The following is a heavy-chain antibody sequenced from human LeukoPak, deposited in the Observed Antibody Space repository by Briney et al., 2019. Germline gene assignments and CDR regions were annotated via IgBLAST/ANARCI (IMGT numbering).Heavy chain of an antibody. V-gene: IGHV1-69*05. Sequence: GASVKVSCKASGGTFSSYAISWVRQAPGQGLEWMGGIIPIFGTAHYAQKFQGRVTITTDESTSTAYMELSSLRSEDTAVYYCASSGGNPAKPYYYYYYMDVWGKGTTVTVSS. CDR2: IIPIFGTA. J-gene: IGHJ6*03. D-gene: IGHD4-23*01. CDR3: ASSGGNPAKPYYYYYYMDV. CDR1: GGTFSSYA.